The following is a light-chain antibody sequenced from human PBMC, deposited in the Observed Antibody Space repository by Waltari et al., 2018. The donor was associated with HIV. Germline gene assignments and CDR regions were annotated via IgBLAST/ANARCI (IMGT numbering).Light chain of an antibody. CDR2: GMT. Sequence: QSVLTQPPSLSGAPGQRVTISCTGSTSNIGAPFDVHCYQQFPGKAPKLLIQGMTLRPSGVPDRFSASTSGSSASLAITGLHLEDEATYYCQSYDSSLSSWIFGGGTKLTVL. CDR1: TSNIGAPFD. V-gene: IGLV1-40*01. CDR3: QSYDSSLSSWI. J-gene: IGLJ2*01.